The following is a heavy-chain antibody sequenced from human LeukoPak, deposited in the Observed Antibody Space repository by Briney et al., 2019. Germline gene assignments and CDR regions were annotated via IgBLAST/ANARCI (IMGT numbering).Heavy chain of an antibody. V-gene: IGHV4-59*01. CDR3: ARPRYRSGWFFHH. J-gene: IGHJ4*02. Sequence: SETLSLTCAASGGSICRYYWRWIRQPPGKGLEWTGHISDSGSTSYNPSLKSRLTISADTSNNQFSLRLTSATAADTAVYYYARPRYRSGWFFHHWGQGTLVTVSS. CDR2: ISDSGST. D-gene: IGHD6-19*01. CDR1: GGSICRYY.